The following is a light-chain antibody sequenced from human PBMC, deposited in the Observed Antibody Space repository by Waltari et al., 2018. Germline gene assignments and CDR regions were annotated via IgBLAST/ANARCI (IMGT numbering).Light chain of an antibody. J-gene: IGKJ3*01. CDR1: QSVSSSY. CDR3: YQYGFSPFT. V-gene: IGKV3-20*01. CDR2: GAS. Sequence: EIVLTQSPGTLSLSPGERATLSCRASQSVSSSYLAWYQQKPGQAPRLLIYGASSRATGIPDRFSGSGSVTDFTLTISRLETEDFAVYYCYQYGFSPFTFGPGTKVDIK.